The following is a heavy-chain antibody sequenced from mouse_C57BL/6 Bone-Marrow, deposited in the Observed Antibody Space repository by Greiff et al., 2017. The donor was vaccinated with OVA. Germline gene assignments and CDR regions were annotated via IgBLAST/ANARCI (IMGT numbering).Heavy chain of an antibody. CDR1: GYTFTDYY. J-gene: IGHJ3*01. CDR2: INPYNGGT. CDR3: ARSPYRWFAY. D-gene: IGHD5-1*01. Sequence: VQLKQSGPVLVKPGASVKMSCKASGYTFTDYYMNWVKQSHGKSLEWIGVINPYNGGTSYNQKFKGKAKLTVDKSSSTAYMELHSLTSEDSAVDYCARSPYRWFAYWGQGTRVTVSA. V-gene: IGHV1-19*01.